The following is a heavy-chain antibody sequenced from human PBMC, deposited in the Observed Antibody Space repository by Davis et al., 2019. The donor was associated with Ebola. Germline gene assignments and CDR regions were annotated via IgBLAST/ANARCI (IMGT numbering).Heavy chain of an antibody. CDR3: ARDGGSEFDY. CDR1: GYTFSLYG. V-gene: IGHV1-18*01. Sequence: ASVKVSCKASGYTFSLYGLTWVRQAPGQGLAWMGWISAYKCETKYAQKFQGRVTMTTDTSTTTSWMELRSLRSNDTAVYYCARDGGSEFDYWGQGTLVTVSS. J-gene: IGHJ4*02. CDR2: ISAYKCET. D-gene: IGHD3-16*01.